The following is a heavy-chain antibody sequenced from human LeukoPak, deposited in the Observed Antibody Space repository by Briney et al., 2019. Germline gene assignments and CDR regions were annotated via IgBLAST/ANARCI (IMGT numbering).Heavy chain of an antibody. CDR1: GGSISSYY. D-gene: IGHD3-9*01. Sequence: SETLSLTCTVSGGSISSYYWSWIRQPPGKGLEWIGYIYYSGSTNYNPSLKSRVTISVDTAKNQFSLKLSSVTAADTAVYYCARGDYDILTGYSSGAFDIWGQGTMVTVPS. CDR2: IYYSGST. V-gene: IGHV4-59*01. CDR3: ARGDYDILTGYSSGAFDI. J-gene: IGHJ3*02.